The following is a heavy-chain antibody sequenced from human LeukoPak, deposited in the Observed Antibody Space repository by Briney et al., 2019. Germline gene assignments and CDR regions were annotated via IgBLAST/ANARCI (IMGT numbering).Heavy chain of an antibody. D-gene: IGHD3-10*01. J-gene: IGHJ6*03. Sequence: QSGGSLRLSCAASGFTFSSYGMSWVRQAPGKGLEWVSVTYSNGRTYYADSVKGRFTISRDISKNTLYLQMNSLRAEDTAVYYCARVLSGRGSLYDYYYYMDVWGKGTTVTISS. CDR3: ARVLSGRGSLYDYYYYMDV. CDR1: GFTFSSYG. V-gene: IGHV3-53*01. CDR2: TYSNGRT.